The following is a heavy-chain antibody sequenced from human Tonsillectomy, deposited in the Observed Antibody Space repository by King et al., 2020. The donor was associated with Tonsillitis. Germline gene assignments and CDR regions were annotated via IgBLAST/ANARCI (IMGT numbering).Heavy chain of an antibody. Sequence: VHLQESGPGLVKPSQTLSLTCAVSGGSISSGPFYWSWIRQPAGKDLEWFGRIFASGSTNYNPSPKRRVTISVDTSKNQFSLKLRSVTAADTAVYYCAGGYSHDYWGQGTLVTVSS. CDR2: IFASGST. J-gene: IGHJ4*02. V-gene: IGHV4-61*02. CDR3: AGGYSHDY. D-gene: IGHD5-18*01. CDR1: GGSISSGPFY.